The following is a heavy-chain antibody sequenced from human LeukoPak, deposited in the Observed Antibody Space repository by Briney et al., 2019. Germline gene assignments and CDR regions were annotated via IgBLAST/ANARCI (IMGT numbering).Heavy chain of an antibody. CDR1: GFTFSSYA. J-gene: IGHJ4*02. Sequence: QSGGSLRLSCAASGFTFSSYAMHWVRQAPGKGLEWVAVISHDGSNKYYADSVKGRFTISRDNSKNTLYLQMNSLRAEDTAVYYCAREIAVAQSQFDYWGQGTLVTVSS. CDR2: ISHDGSNK. CDR3: AREIAVAQSQFDY. D-gene: IGHD6-19*01. V-gene: IGHV3-30*04.